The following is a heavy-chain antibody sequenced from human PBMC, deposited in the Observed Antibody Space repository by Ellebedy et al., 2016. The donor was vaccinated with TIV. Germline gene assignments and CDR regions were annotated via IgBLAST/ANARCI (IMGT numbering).Heavy chain of an antibody. CDR2: ISSSTNYI. D-gene: IGHD3/OR15-3a*01. V-gene: IGHV3-21*01. CDR3: AREEDSDAFDI. Sequence: GGSLRLXCAASGFTLSSHTMNWVRQAPGKGLEWVSSISSSTNYIYYADSVKGRFTISRDDATKSLSLQMNSLRAEDTGVYYCAREEDSDAFDIWGQGTMVTVSS. J-gene: IGHJ3*02. CDR1: GFTLSSHT.